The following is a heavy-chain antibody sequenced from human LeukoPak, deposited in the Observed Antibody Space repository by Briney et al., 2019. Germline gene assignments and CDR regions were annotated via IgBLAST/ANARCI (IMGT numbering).Heavy chain of an antibody. CDR3: ARVKTTVIKVGAFDL. D-gene: IGHD4-17*01. Sequence: SETLSLTCTVSGGSISSYYWSWIRQPAGKGLEWIGRISPSGSTKYNPSLKSRVTISVDTSKNHFSLRLSSVTAADPAVYYCARVKTTVIKVGAFDLWGQGTMVTVSS. V-gene: IGHV4-4*07. CDR2: ISPSGST. J-gene: IGHJ3*01. CDR1: GGSISSYY.